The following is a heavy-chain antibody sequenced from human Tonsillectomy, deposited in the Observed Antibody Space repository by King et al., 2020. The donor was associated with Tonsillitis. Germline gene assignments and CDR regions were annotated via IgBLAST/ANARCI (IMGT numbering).Heavy chain of an antibody. CDR1: GYTFTSYY. CDR3: ASGVVVTVYCYYGMDV. Sequence: QLVQSGAEVKKPGASVKFSCKASGYTFTSYYMHWVRQAPGQGLEWMGIINPSGGSTSYAQKFQGRVTMTRDTSTSTVYMELSSLRAEATAVYYCASGVVVTVYCYYGMDVWGQGTTVTVSS. J-gene: IGHJ6*02. CDR2: INPSGGST. D-gene: IGHD2-15*01. V-gene: IGHV1-46*03.